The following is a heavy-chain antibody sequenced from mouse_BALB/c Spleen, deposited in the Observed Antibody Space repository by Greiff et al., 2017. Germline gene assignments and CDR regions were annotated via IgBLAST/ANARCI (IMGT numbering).Heavy chain of an antibody. D-gene: IGHD1-1*01. V-gene: IGHV3-2*02. Sequence: EVHLVESGPGLVKPSQSLSLTCTVTGYSISSDYAWNWIRQFPGNKLEWMGYISYSGSTSYNPSLKSRISITRDTSKNQFFLQLNSVTTEDTATYYCARSYYGSSYAMDYWGQGTSVTVSS. J-gene: IGHJ4*01. CDR2: ISYSGST. CDR3: ARSYYGSSYAMDY. CDR1: GYSISSDYA.